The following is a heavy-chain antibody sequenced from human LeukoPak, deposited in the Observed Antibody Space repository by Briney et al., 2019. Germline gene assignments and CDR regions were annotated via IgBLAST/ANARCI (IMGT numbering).Heavy chain of an antibody. J-gene: IGHJ4*02. V-gene: IGHV3-23*01. CDR3: AKATKSIVVDNYFDY. CDR2: ISANGGGT. D-gene: IGHD3-22*01. CDR1: GFTFSNYA. Sequence: GGSLRLSCAASGFTFSNYAMSWVRQAPGKGLQWVSSISANGGGTYYTDSVKGRFTVSRDNSQNTLYLQMNSLRAEDTAVYYCAKATKSIVVDNYFDYWGQRALVTVSS.